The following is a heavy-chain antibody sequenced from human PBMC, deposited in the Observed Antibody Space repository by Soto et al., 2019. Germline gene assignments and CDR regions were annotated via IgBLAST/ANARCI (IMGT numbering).Heavy chain of an antibody. CDR3: ARGWYSSGWLDY. CDR1: GGSISSYY. CDR2: IYYSGST. V-gene: IGHV4-59*01. Sequence: SETLSLTCTVSGGSISSYYWSWIRQPPGKGLEWIGYIYYSGSTNYNPSLKSRVTISVDTSKNQFSLKLSSVTAADTAVYYCARGWYSSGWLDYWGPGTLVTVS. D-gene: IGHD6-19*01. J-gene: IGHJ4*02.